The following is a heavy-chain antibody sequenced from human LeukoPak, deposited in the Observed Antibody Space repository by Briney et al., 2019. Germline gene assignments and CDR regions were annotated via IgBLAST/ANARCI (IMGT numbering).Heavy chain of an antibody. V-gene: IGHV4-59*08. CDR1: GGSISSYY. CDR2: ISYGGAT. J-gene: IGHJ4*02. Sequence: SETLSLTCTVSGGSISSYYWSWIRQPPGKGLEWIGYISYGGATSYNPSLKRRVTISVDSPKNRFSLRLSSLTAADTALYYCARHGGTLGYFDYWGPGSLVIVSS. CDR3: ARHGGTLGYFDY. D-gene: IGHD1-26*01.